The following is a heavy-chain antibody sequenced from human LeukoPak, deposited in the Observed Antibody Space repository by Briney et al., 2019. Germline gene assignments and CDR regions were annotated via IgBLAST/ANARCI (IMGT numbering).Heavy chain of an antibody. CDR2: TYYRSKWYN. D-gene: IGHD6-19*01. CDR1: GDSVSSNSIG. V-gene: IGHV6-1*01. J-gene: IGHJ4*02. CDR3: ARAVAGKLDY. Sequence: SQTLSLTCAISGDSVSSNSIGWTWIRQSPSRGLEWLARTYYRSKWYNDYAVSVKSRITINPDTSKNQVSLQLNSVTPEDTAVYYCARAVAGKLDYWGQGTLVTVSS.